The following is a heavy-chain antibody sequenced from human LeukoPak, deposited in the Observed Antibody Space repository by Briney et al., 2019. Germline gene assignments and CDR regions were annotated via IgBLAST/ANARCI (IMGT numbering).Heavy chain of an antibody. CDR3: AKDLRHSLGGAAYYYYYMDV. CDR1: GFTFSSYW. V-gene: IGHV3-74*01. D-gene: IGHD3-16*01. J-gene: IGHJ6*03. CDR2: INSDGSST. Sequence: PGGSLRLSCAASGFTFSSYWIHWVRQAPGKGLVWVSRINSDGSSTSYADSVKGRFTISRDNAKNTLYLQMNSLRAEDTAVYYCAKDLRHSLGGAAYYYYYMDVWGKGTTVTVSS.